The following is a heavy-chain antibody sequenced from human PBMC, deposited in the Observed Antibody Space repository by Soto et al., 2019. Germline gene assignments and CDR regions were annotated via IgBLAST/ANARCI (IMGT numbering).Heavy chain of an antibody. V-gene: IGHV3-7*01. CDR1: GFTFSEYW. J-gene: IGHJ5*02. D-gene: IGHD3-16*01. CDR2: IKQDGSEK. CDR3: VRGGRDAYDWFDP. Sequence: EAQLVESGGGLVQPGGSLRVSCAVSGFTFSEYWMSWVRQAPGKGLEWVAKIKQDGSEKDNVDSVKGRFTISRDNANNSLYLHMYNLRVEDTAIYYCVRGGRDAYDWFDPWGQGTLVTVSS.